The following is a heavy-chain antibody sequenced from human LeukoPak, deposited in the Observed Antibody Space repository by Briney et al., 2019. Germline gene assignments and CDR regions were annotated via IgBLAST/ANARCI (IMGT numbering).Heavy chain of an antibody. CDR2: SSGDGGNT. Sequence: GGSLRLSCAASGFSLRSFAMSWVRQAPGKGLEWVSASSGDGGNTDYANSVKGRFTISRDNSKNTIYLQMNSLRADDTAVYYCAKQGRNDFVDSWGQGTLVTVSS. CDR3: AKQGRNDFVDS. CDR1: GFSLRSFA. J-gene: IGHJ4*02. D-gene: IGHD3-3*01. V-gene: IGHV3-23*01.